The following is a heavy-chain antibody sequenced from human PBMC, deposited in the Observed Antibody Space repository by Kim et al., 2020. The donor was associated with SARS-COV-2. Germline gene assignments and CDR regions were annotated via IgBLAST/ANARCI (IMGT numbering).Heavy chain of an antibody. Sequence: PSLKSRVTISVDASKNQFSLKLSSVAAADTAVYYCARHVASVAAAGAFDIWGQGTMVTVSS. J-gene: IGHJ3*02. CDR3: ARHVASVAAAGAFDI. D-gene: IGHD6-13*01. V-gene: IGHV4-30-2*03.